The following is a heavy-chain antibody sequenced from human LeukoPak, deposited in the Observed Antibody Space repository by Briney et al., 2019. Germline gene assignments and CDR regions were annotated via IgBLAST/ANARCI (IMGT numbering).Heavy chain of an antibody. CDR1: GYTFTKYY. CDR2: INPTDGAT. CDR3: ARVQRGGLSGNLGGLFASYYTYYYRDV. J-gene: IGHJ6*03. Sequence: WASVKVSCKASGYTFTKYYIHWVRQAPGQGLEWMGMINPTDGATTYAQRFQCRVTMTRDISTTTVYMELRSLRSEDTAVFFCARVQRGGLSGNLGGLFASYYTYYYRDVWGRGTTVSV. D-gene: IGHD1-26*01. V-gene: IGHV1-46*01.